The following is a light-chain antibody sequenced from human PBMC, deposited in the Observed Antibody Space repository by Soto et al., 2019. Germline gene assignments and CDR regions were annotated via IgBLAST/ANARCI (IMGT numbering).Light chain of an antibody. CDR1: SSDVGGYNY. V-gene: IGLV2-14*01. CDR3: TSYTTSSPLV. J-gene: IGLJ1*01. Sequence: QSALTQPASVSGSPGQSITISCTGTSSDVGGYNYVSWYQQYPGKAPKLMIYDVSNRPSGVSNRFSGSKSGNTASLTISGLQAEDEADYYCTSYTTSSPLVFGTGTKRTV. CDR2: DVS.